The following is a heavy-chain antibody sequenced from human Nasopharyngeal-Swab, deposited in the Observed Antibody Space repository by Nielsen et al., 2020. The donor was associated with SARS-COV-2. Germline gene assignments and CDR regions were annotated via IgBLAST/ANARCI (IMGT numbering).Heavy chain of an antibody. Sequence: GESLKISCAASGFTFSSYSMNRVRQAPGKGLEWVSSISSSSSYIYYADSVKGRFTISRDNAKNSLYLQMNSLRAEDTAVYYCARPPGYCSGGSCYSWGQGTLVTVSS. J-gene: IGHJ4*02. CDR2: ISSSSSYI. D-gene: IGHD2-15*01. CDR3: ARPPGYCSGGSCYS. CDR1: GFTFSSYS. V-gene: IGHV3-21*01.